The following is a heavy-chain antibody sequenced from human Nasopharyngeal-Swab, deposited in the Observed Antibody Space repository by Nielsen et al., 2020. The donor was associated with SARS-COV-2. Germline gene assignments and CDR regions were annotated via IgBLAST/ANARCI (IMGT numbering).Heavy chain of an antibody. V-gene: IGHV3-53*01. CDR1: GFTVSGNF. J-gene: IGHJ4*02. CDR3: AKGVGVDDFWSGRFDY. CDR2: IYSAGQT. D-gene: IGHD3-3*01. Sequence: GESLKISGAASGFTVSGNFMTWVRQAPGKGLEWVSVIYSAGQTNYADSVKGRFTISRDNSKNTLYLQMNSLRAEDTAVYYCAKGVGVDDFWSGRFDYWGQGTLVTVSS.